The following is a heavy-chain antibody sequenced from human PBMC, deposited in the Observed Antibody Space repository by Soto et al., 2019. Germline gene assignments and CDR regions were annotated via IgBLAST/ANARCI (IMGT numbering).Heavy chain of an antibody. D-gene: IGHD2-15*01. J-gene: IGHJ3*02. CDR2: ISSSSSYI. CDR1: GFTFSSYS. V-gene: IGHV3-21*01. CDR3: ARSRRSGGSWKYAFDS. Sequence: EVQLVQSGGGLVKPGGSLRLSCAASGFTFSSYSMNWVRQAPGNGLEWVSSISSSSSYIYYADSVKGRFTISRDNAKKSLYLQMNSLRAEDTAVYYFARSRRSGGSWKYAFDSWGQLTSGTVSS.